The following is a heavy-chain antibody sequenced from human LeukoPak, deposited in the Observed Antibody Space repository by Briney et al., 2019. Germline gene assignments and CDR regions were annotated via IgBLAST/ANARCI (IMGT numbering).Heavy chain of an antibody. V-gene: IGHV3-30*18. CDR3: AKELLTSPTAEDAFDI. Sequence: GGSLRLSCAASGFTFSSYGIHWVRQAPGKGLEWVAVISYNGNKKYYADSVKGRFTISRDNSKDTLYLQMNSLRAEDTAVYYCAKELLTSPTAEDAFDIWGQGTMVTVSS. J-gene: IGHJ3*02. D-gene: IGHD1-14*01. CDR2: ISYNGNKK. CDR1: GFTFSSYG.